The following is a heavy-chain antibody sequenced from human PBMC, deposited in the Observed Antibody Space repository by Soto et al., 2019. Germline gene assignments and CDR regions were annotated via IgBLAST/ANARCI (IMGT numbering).Heavy chain of an antibody. CDR1: GAVVTSGENY. CDR2: IYDSGVT. Sequence: PSETLSLTCSVSGAVVTSGENYWSWVRQPPWKGLEWLGYIYDSGVTSYTPALKSRVTLSLDRPNNQVSLKLRSVTAADTAVYFCVRDLAHGYTGNVWGHGXLVTVYS. D-gene: IGHD5-18*01. CDR3: VRDLAHGYTGNV. J-gene: IGHJ4*01. V-gene: IGHV4-30-4*08.